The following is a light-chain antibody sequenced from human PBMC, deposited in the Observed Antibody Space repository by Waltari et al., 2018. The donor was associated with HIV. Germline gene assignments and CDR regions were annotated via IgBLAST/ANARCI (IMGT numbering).Light chain of an antibody. CDR3: SSYTSSSTPYVI. V-gene: IGLV2-14*01. CDR2: DVN. CDR1: SRDVGGYNY. J-gene: IGLJ2*01. Sequence: QSALTQPASVSGSPGQSITVSCTGTSRDVGGYNYVSWYQQHPGKAPKLLIYDVNKRPSGVSDRFSGSKSGNTASLTISGLQAEDEAHYYCSSYTSSSTPYVIFGGGTKLTVL.